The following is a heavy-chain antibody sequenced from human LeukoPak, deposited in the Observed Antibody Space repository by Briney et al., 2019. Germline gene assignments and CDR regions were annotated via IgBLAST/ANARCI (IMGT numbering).Heavy chain of an antibody. D-gene: IGHD6-19*01. V-gene: IGHV4-59*01. Sequence: SETLSLTCTVSGGSISSYYWSWIRQPPGKGLEWIGYIYYSGSTNHNPSLKSRVTMSVDTSKNQFSLKLSSVTAADTAVYYCARNSGWFDYWGQGTLVTVSS. CDR1: GGSISSYY. CDR2: IYYSGST. J-gene: IGHJ5*01. CDR3: ARNSGWFDY.